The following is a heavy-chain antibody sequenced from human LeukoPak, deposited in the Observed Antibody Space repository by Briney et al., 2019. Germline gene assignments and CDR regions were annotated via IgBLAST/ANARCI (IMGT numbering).Heavy chain of an antibody. CDR1: GFTFSDYY. CDR3: ARKGRDGYNYPYYLDY. J-gene: IGHJ4*02. CDR2: ISSSGGTI. D-gene: IGHD5-24*01. V-gene: IGHV3-11*01. Sequence: GGSLRLSCAASGFTFSDYYMSWIRQAPGKGLEWVSYISSSGGTIYYADSVKGRFAISRDNAKNSLYLQMNSLRAEDTAVYYCARKGRDGYNYPYYLDYWGQGTLVAVSS.